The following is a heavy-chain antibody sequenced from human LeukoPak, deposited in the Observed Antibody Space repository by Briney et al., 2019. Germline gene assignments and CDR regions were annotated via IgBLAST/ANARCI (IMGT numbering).Heavy chain of an antibody. CDR2: INSDGRST. Sequence: GGSLRLSYAASGFSFSRYWMHWVRQAPGKGLVWVSRINSDGRSTNYADSVKGRFTISRDNAKNTLYLQMNSLRAEDTAVYYYARDADCSGWSTIEYWGQGTLVTVSS. J-gene: IGHJ4*02. D-gene: IGHD6-13*01. CDR3: ARDADCSGWSTIEY. CDR1: GFSFSRYW. V-gene: IGHV3-74*01.